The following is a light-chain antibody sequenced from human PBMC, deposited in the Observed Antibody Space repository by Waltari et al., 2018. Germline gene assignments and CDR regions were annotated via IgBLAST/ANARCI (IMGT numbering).Light chain of an antibody. J-gene: IGKJ1*01. CDR3: MQGSHWPRT. CDR2: KIS. CDR1: QSLIYSDGNNY. Sequence: DVLMTQSPVSLAVTLGQSASISCRSSQSLIYSDGNNYLNWFHQRPGQSPRGLIYKISRREAGVPDRFSGSGSGTEFTLKISRVEAEDVGFYFCMQGSHWPRTFGQGTKVEIK. V-gene: IGKV2-30*01.